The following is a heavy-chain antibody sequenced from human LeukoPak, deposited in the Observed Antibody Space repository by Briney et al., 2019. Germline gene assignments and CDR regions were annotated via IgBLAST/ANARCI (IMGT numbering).Heavy chain of an antibody. CDR1: GYTFTSYA. D-gene: IGHD5-12*01. J-gene: IGHJ4*02. V-gene: IGHV1-3*01. CDR3: ARELYGGYSSSDY. Sequence: GASVKVSCKASGYTFTSYAMHWVRQAPGQRLEWMGWINAGNGNTKYSQKFQGRVTMTRDMSTSTVYMELSSLRSEDTAVYYCARELYGGYSSSDYWGQGTLVTVSS. CDR2: INAGNGNT.